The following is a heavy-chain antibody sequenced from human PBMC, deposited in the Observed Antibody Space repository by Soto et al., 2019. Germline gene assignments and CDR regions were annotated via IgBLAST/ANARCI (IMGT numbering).Heavy chain of an antibody. CDR2: ISGYNDKR. CDR3: ARGWGKYYGVNDY. D-gene: IGHD3-16*01. V-gene: IGHV1-18*01. J-gene: IGHJ4*02. CDR1: GYTFNTFG. Sequence: QIHLVQSGAEVKRPGASVRVSCKASGYTFNTFGITXXRXXXXXXLEWMGCISGYNDKRDYSRRLQGRLTLTADPSTETSYMELTSLTSDDTAVYYCARGWGKYYGVNDYWGQGTLVTVPS.